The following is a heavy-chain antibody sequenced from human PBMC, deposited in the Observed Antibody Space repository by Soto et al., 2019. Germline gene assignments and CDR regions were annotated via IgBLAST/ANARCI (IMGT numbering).Heavy chain of an antibody. J-gene: IGHJ4*02. V-gene: IGHV1-3*01. D-gene: IGHD2-8*01. CDR1: GYTFTSYV. Sequence: QVPLVQSGAEVKKPGASVKVSCKASGYTFTSYVMHWVRQAPGQRLEWVGWINAGNGNTKYSQKFQGRITIIRDTSASTAYMELSSLRSEDTAVYYCARDSCTNGVCYTAFFDYWGQGTLVTVSS. CDR3: ARDSCTNGVCYTAFFDY. CDR2: INAGNGNT.